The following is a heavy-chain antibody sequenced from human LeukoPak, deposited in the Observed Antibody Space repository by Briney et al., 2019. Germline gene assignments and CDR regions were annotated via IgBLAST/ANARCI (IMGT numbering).Heavy chain of an antibody. J-gene: IGHJ4*02. CDR3: ARRLPLH. CDR2: IYHSGST. Sequence: SETLSLTCAVSGYSISSGYYWGWIRQPPGKGLEWIGSIYHSGSTYYNPSLKSRVTISVDTSKNQFSLKLSSVTAADTAVYYCARRLPLHWGQGTLVTVSS. V-gene: IGHV4-38-2*01. CDR1: GYSISSGYY.